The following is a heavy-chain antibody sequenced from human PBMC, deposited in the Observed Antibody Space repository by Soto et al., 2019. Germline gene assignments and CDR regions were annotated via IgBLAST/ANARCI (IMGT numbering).Heavy chain of an antibody. CDR2: ISAYNVNT. CDR1: GYTFTSYG. Sequence: QVQVVQSGAEVKKPGASVKVSCKASGYTFTSYGISWVRQAPGQGLEWMGWISAYNVNTNYAQKLQGRVTMTTDTSTSTAYMELRSLRSGDTAVYYCARDRGYSYSHDCFDIWGRGTMVTVSS. CDR3: ARDRGYSYSHDCFDI. D-gene: IGHD5-18*01. V-gene: IGHV1-18*01. J-gene: IGHJ3*02.